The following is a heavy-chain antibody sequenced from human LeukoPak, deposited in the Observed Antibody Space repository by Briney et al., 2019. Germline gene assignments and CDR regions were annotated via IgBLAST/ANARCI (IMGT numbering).Heavy chain of an antibody. CDR1: RFTFSNYS. V-gene: IGHV3-48*04. D-gene: IGHD3-16*01. J-gene: IGHJ4*02. Sequence: GGSLRLSCAASRFTFSNYSMNWVRQAPGKGLEWVSYISSSGSTIYYADSVKGRFTISRDNAKNSLYLQMNSLRAEDTAVYYCARDGATGGDFDYWGQGTLVTVSS. CDR3: ARDGATGGDFDY. CDR2: ISSSGSTI.